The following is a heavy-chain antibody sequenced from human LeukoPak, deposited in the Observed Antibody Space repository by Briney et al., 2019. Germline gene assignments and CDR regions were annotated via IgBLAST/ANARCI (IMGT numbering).Heavy chain of an antibody. V-gene: IGHV1-2*02. CDR3: ARVQPLPRFEDY. CDR2: INPNSGGT. Sequence: ASVKVSCKASGYTFTGYYMHWVRQAPGQGLEWMGWINPNSGGTNYTQKFQGRVTMTRDTSISTAYMELSRLRSDDTAVYYCARVQPLPRFEDYWGQGTPVTVSS. D-gene: IGHD2-2*01. CDR1: GYTFTGYY. J-gene: IGHJ4*02.